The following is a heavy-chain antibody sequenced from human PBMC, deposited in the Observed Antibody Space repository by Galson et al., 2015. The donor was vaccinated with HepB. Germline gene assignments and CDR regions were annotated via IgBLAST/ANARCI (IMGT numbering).Heavy chain of an antibody. J-gene: IGHJ6*02. D-gene: IGHD2-2*01. CDR3: ARDFKFQLQSRNYYALDV. V-gene: IGHV3-11*06. CDR2: ITSSSTFT. CDR1: GFTFSDYY. Sequence: SLRLSCAASGFTFSDYYMTWVRQAPGKGLEWVSYITSSSTFTDYADSVKGRFTISRDNAKNSLYLHMNSLRPENTAVYYCARDFKFQLQSRNYYALDVWGQGTTVTVSS.